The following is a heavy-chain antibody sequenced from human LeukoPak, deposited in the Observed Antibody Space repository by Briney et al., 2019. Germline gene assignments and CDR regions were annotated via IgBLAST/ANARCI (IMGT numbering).Heavy chain of an antibody. J-gene: IGHJ6*03. CDR3: ARRDNYYMDV. V-gene: IGHV4-39*01. D-gene: IGHD2-21*01. CDR2: IYYSGST. CDR1: GGSISSSSYY. Sequence: SETLSLTCTVSGGSISSSSYYWGWIRQPPGKGLEWIGSIYYSGSTYYNPSLKSRITIYVDTSKNQFSLKLSSVTAADTAVYYCARRDNYYMDVWGKGTTVTVSS.